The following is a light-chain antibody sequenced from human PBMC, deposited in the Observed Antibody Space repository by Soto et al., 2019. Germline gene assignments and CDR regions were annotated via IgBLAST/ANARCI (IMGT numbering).Light chain of an antibody. Sequence: QPVLTQSPSASASLGASVKLTCTLSSGHSNCAIACHQQQPEKGPRYLMKLNRDGSHSKGDVLPHRFSGSSSGAERYLTIASLQSEDAAYYYCQTWGTGILIFGGGTKVTVL. CDR1: SGHSNCA. CDR3: QTWGTGILI. J-gene: IGLJ2*01. V-gene: IGLV4-69*01. CDR2: LNRDGSH.